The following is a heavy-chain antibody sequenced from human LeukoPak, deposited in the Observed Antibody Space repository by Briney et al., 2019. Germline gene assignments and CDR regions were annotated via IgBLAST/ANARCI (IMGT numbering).Heavy chain of an antibody. V-gene: IGHV3-30*02. CDR1: GFTFSSYG. CDR2: IRYDGSNK. D-gene: IGHD6-19*01. J-gene: IGHJ4*02. CDR3: AKPYSSGWYGYFDY. Sequence: GGSLRLSCAASGFTFSSYGMHWVRQAPGKGLKWVAFIRYDGSNKYYADSVKGRFTISRDNSKNTLYLQMNSLRAEDTAVYYCAKPYSSGWYGYFDYWGQGTLVTVSS.